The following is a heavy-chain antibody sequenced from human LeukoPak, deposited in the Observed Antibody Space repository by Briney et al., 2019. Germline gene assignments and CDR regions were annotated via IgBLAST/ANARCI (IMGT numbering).Heavy chain of an antibody. CDR3: ARAGYCSSTSCYSYYYYYGMDV. Sequence: GGSLRLSCAAPGFTFSSYWMSWVRRAPGKGLEWVANIKQDGSEKYYVDSVKGRFTISRDNAKNSLYLQMNSLRAEDTAVYYCARAGYCSSTSCYSYYYYYGMDVWGQGTTVTVSS. V-gene: IGHV3-7*01. D-gene: IGHD2-2*01. CDR2: IKQDGSEK. CDR1: GFTFSSYW. J-gene: IGHJ6*02.